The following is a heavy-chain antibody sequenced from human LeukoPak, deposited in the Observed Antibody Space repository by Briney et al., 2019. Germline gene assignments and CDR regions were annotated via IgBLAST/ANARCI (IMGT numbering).Heavy chain of an antibody. CDR2: IYTSGST. D-gene: IGHD1-7*01. Sequence: SETLSLTCTVSGGSISSYYWSWIRQPAGKGLEWIGRIYTSGSTNYNPSLKSRVTMSVDTSKNQFSLKLSSVTAADTAVYYCASPPNLNYARGFFDIWRQGTMVTVSS. CDR1: GGSISSYY. J-gene: IGHJ3*02. CDR3: ASPPNLNYARGFFDI. V-gene: IGHV4-4*07.